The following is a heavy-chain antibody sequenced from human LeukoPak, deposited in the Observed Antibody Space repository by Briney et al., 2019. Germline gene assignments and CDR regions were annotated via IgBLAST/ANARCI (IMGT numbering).Heavy chain of an antibody. CDR2: ISSRSRTI. Sequence: GGSLRLSCAASGFTFSSYSMNWVRQAPGKGLEWVSYISSRSRTIYYADSVKGRFTISRVNAKNTLYLQMNSLRAEDTAVYYCARDYYDSSGYYYAQAVASDWFDPWGQGTLVTVSS. CDR1: GFTFSSYS. D-gene: IGHD3-22*01. V-gene: IGHV3-48*04. J-gene: IGHJ5*02. CDR3: ARDYYDSSGYYYAQAVASDWFDP.